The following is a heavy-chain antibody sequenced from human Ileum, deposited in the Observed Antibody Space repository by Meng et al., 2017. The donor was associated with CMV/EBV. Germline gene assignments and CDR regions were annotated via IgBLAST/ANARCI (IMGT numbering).Heavy chain of an antibody. CDR2: LWYDGSRK. Sequence: SGFPLNSYGIHWVRKFPGKGLEWVAVLWYDGSRKYFADSVKGRFSISRDDSKNTVYLQMNSLRAEDTAVYYCARDNDGSSHYSQFDYWGQGTLVTVSS. CDR1: GFPLNSYG. D-gene: IGHD3-22*01. CDR3: ARDNDGSSHYSQFDY. J-gene: IGHJ4*02. V-gene: IGHV3-33*01.